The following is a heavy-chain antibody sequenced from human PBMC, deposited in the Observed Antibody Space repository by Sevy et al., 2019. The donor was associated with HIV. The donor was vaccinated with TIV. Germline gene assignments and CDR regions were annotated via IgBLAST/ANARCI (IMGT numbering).Heavy chain of an antibody. V-gene: IGHV3-23*01. CDR3: ARKYDSSGYFDY. CDR1: GFTLSNYA. CDR2: ISGSGGCGDKT. Sequence: GGSLRLSCAASGFTLSNYAMNWVRQAPGKGLEWVSGISGSGGCGDKTNYADSVKGRFTISRDDSKKTLYLQLNSLRAEDTAIYYCARKYDSSGYFDYWGQGTLVTVSS. D-gene: IGHD3-22*01. J-gene: IGHJ4*02.